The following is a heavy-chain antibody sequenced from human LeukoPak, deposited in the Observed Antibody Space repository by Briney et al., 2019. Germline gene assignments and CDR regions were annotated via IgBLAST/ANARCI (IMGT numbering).Heavy chain of an antibody. V-gene: IGHV4-59*01. CDR1: GGSIRSYY. D-gene: IGHD3-10*01. CDR2: IYHSGST. J-gene: IGHJ4*02. Sequence: SKTLSLTCTVSGGSIRSYYWSWIRQPPGKGLERIGYIYHSGSTNYNPSLKSRVTISVDTSKNQFSLKLRSVTAADTAVYYCATMVQGVHTYFGSWGQGNVVAVSS. CDR3: ATMVQGVHTYFGS.